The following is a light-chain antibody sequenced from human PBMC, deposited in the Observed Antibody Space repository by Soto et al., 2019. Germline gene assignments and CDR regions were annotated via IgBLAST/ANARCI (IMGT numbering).Light chain of an antibody. CDR3: SSYTTSNTWL. V-gene: IGLV2-14*01. CDR1: TSDVGGFDS. CDR2: EVS. J-gene: IGLJ3*02. Sequence: QSALTQPASVSGSPGQSITISCTATTSDVGGFDSVSWYQQHPGTAPRVIIYEVSNRPSGGSYRFSGSKSANTASLTISGLQADDEADYYCSSYTTSNTWLFGGGTKVTVL.